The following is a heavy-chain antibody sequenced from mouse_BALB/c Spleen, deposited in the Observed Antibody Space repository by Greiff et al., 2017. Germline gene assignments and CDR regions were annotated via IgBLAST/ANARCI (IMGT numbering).Heavy chain of an antibody. V-gene: IGHV5-6-5*01. CDR1: GFTFSSYA. Sequence: EVNLVESGGGLVKPGGSLKLSCAASGFTFSSYAMSWVRQTPEKRLEWVASISSGGSTYYPDSVKGRVTISSDNARNILYLQMSRLRSEDTAMYYYSRPDYYGSSLYAMDYWGQGTSVTVSS. CDR3: SRPDYYGSSLYAMDY. CDR2: ISSGGST. D-gene: IGHD1-1*01. J-gene: IGHJ4*01.